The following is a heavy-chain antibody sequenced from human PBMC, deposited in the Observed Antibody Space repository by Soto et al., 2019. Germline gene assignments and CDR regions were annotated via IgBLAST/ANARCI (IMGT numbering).Heavy chain of an antibody. CDR2: ISNSGSVI. CDR1: GFTFISYS. Sequence: GGSLRLSCAASGFTFISYSMSWVRQAPGKGLEWVSYISNSGSVIHDADSVKGRFTISRDNAKNSLSLQMNSLRDEDTALYYCVRVYASNTFDIWGQETLVTVSS. V-gene: IGHV3-48*02. J-gene: IGHJ3*02. D-gene: IGHD2-2*01. CDR3: VRVYASNTFDI.